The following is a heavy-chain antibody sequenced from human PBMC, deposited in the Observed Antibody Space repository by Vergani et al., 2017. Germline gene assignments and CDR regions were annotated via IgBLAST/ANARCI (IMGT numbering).Heavy chain of an antibody. CDR2: IYYSGST. Sequence: QLQLQESGPGLVKPSETLSLTCTVSGGSISSSSYYWGWIRQPPGKGLEWIGSIYYSGSTYYNPSIKSRVTISVDTSKNQSSLKLSSVTAADTAVYYCARDTKYYFDYWGQGTLVTVSS. D-gene: IGHD1-1*01. CDR3: ARDTKYYFDY. J-gene: IGHJ4*02. CDR1: GGSISSSSYY. V-gene: IGHV4-39*07.